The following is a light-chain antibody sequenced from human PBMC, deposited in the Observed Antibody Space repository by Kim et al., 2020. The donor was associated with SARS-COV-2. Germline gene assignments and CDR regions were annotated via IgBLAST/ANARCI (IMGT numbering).Light chain of an antibody. Sequence: LYPGATATRSSRARQSVRNYLAWYQQKPGQAPRLLVYDASNRATGIPTRFSGSGSGTDFSLTISSLEPEDFAVYYCQQRSSWPLTFGGGTKVDIK. CDR2: DAS. V-gene: IGKV3-11*01. J-gene: IGKJ4*01. CDR1: QSVRNY. CDR3: QQRSSWPLT.